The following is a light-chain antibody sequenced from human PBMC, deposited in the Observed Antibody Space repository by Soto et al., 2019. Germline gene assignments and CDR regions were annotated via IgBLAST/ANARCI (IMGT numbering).Light chain of an antibody. V-gene: IGKV3-15*01. J-gene: IGKJ4*01. CDR1: QSVSSN. Sequence: EIVMTQTPATLSVSPGERATLSCRASQSVSSNLAWYQQKPDQAPRLLIYGASTRATGISARFSGSGSGTEFTVTISSLQSEDFAVYYCQQYNNWPLTFGGGTKVEIK. CDR2: GAS. CDR3: QQYNNWPLT.